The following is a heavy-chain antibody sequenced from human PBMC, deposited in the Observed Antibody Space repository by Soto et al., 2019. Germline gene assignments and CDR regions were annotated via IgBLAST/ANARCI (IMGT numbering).Heavy chain of an antibody. J-gene: IGHJ6*02. CDR3: ARDRLELSPYHYHCGVDV. CDR2: IYHSGKT. Sequence: QVQLQESGPGLVKPSGTLSLTCAVSGGSISSNNWWTWVRQPPGKGLEWIGEIYHSGKTNYNPSLKSRVTISLDKSQHHFSLKLSSVTAAATAVYYCARDRLELSPYHYHCGVDVWGQGTTVTVSS. D-gene: IGHD1-7*01. CDR1: GGSISSNNW. V-gene: IGHV4-4*02.